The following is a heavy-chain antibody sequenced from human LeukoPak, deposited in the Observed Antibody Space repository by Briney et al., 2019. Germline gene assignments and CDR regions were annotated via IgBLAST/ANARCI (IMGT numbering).Heavy chain of an antibody. V-gene: IGHV4-59*08. CDR1: GFTFSSYS. CDR3: ARSADYGDYLNWFDP. CDR2: IYYSGST. Sequence: GSLRLSCAASGFTFSSYSMNWVRQPPGKGLEWIGYIYYSGSTNYNPSLKSRVTMSVDTSKNQFSLKLSSVTAADTAVYYCARSADYGDYLNWFDPWGQGTLVTVSS. D-gene: IGHD4-17*01. J-gene: IGHJ5*02.